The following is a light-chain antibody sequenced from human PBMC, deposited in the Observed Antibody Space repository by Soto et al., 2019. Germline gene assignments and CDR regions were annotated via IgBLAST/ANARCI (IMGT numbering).Light chain of an antibody. CDR3: QVYNTY. CDR1: QNSNNW. V-gene: IGKV1-5*03. CDR2: KAS. Sequence: DIQVTQSPSTRSASVGDRVTITCRASQNSNNWLAWYQQKPGKAPKLLIYKASTLNSGIPARFSGSGSWTDFTLAISSLQPDDFASYYCQVYNTYFGPGTTVDI. J-gene: IGKJ3*01.